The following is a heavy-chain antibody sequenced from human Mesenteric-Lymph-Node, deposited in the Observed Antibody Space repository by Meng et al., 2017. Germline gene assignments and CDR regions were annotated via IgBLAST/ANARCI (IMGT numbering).Heavy chain of an antibody. CDR1: GGSFSGYY. CDR3: ARSRGTMVRGASPFDP. CDR2: INHSGST. J-gene: IGHJ5*02. Sequence: GSLRLSCAVYGGSFSGYYWSWIRQPPGKGLEWIGEINHSGSTNYNPSLKSRVTISVDTSKNQFSLKLSSVTAADTAVYYCARSRGTMVRGASPFDPWGQGNRVT. D-gene: IGHD3-10*01. V-gene: IGHV4-34*01.